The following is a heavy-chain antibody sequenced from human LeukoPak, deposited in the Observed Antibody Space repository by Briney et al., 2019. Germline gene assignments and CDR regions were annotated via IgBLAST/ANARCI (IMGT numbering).Heavy chain of an antibody. CDR3: AKGISGSYSPTWDY. D-gene: IGHD1-26*01. V-gene: IGHV3-23*01. Sequence: GGSLRLSCAASGFTFSSYAMTWVRQAPGKGLEWVSIITGSGGSTYYADSVKGRFTISRDNSKNTLYLQMNSLRAEDTAIYYCAKGISGSYSPTWDYWGQGTLVTLSS. J-gene: IGHJ4*02. CDR2: ITGSGGST. CDR1: GFTFSSYA.